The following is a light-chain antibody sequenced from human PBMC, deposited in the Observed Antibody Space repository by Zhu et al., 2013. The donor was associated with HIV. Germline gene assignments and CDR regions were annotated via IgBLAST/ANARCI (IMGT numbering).Light chain of an antibody. CDR2: AVS. CDR1: SSDAGGYNY. CDR3: SSYTSSITLV. Sequence: QSALTQPASVSGSPGQSITISCTGTSSDAGGYNYVSWYQQHPGKAPKLIISAVSDRPSGVSNRFSGSKSGNTASLTISGLQAEDEADYYCSSYTSSITLVFGGGTKLTVL. J-gene: IGLJ3*02. V-gene: IGLV2-14*01.